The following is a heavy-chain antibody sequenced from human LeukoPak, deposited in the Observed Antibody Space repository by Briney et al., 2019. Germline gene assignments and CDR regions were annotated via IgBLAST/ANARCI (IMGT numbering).Heavy chain of an antibody. J-gene: IGHJ5*02. V-gene: IGHV4-61*01. D-gene: IGHD2/OR15-2a*01. CDR3: ARALYGNWFDP. CDR1: GGSVSSGSYY. Sequence: SETLSLTCTVSGGSVSSGSYYWSWIRQPPGKGLEWIGYIYYSGSTNYNPSLKSRVTISVDTSKNQFSLKLSSVTAADTAVYYCARALYGNWFDPWGQGTLVTVSS. CDR2: IYYSGST.